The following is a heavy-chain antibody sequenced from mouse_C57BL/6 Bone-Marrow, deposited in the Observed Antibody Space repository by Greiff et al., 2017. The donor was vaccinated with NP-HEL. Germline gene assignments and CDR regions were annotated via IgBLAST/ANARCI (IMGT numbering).Heavy chain of an antibody. CDR1: GYAFSSSW. J-gene: IGHJ3*01. V-gene: IGHV1-82*01. CDR3: ARSYGYYVAY. Sequence: QVQLQQSGPELVKPGASVKISCKASGYAFSSSWMNWVKQRPGKGLEWIGRIYPGDGDTNYNGKFKGKATLTADKSSSTAYMQLSSLTSEDSAVYFCARSYGYYVAYWGQGTLVTVSA. D-gene: IGHD2-3*01. CDR2: IYPGDGDT.